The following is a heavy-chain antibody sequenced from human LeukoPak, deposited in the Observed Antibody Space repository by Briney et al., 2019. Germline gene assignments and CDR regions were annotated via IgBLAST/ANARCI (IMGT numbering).Heavy chain of an antibody. CDR3: ARGASYDYVWGSYRYIFSPEYFQH. CDR2: INPNSGGT. D-gene: IGHD3-16*02. Sequence: ASVKVSCKASGYTFTGYYMHWVRQAPGQGLEWMGWINPNSGGTNYAQKFQGRVTMTRDTSISTAYMELSRLRSDDTAVYYCARGASYDYVWGSYRYIFSPEYFQHWGQGTLVTVSS. V-gene: IGHV1-2*02. J-gene: IGHJ1*01. CDR1: GYTFTGYY.